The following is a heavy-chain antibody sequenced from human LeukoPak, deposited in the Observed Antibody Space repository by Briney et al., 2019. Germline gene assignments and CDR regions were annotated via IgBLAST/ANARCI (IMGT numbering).Heavy chain of an antibody. J-gene: IGHJ5*02. CDR1: GFAFNTYW. V-gene: IGHV3-74*01. CDR2: INGDGSST. CDR3: ARDLQYTLIWSDP. Sequence: PGGSLRLSCVASGFAFNTYWMHWVRQAPGKGLVWDSRINGDGSSTSYADSVKGRFTISRDNAKNTLYLQMNSLSTEDTAVYSCARDLQYTLIWSDPWGQGTLVTVSS. D-gene: IGHD2-2*02.